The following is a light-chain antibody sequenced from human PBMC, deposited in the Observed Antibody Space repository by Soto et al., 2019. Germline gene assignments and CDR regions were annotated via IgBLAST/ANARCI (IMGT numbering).Light chain of an antibody. Sequence: EIVMTQSPATLSVSPGERATLSCGASQSVSGNLAWYQQKPGQAPRLLIYGASTRATGIPARFSGSGSGTESTLTISSLQSEDFAVYYCQQYNNWPPSFGQGTKVEIK. V-gene: IGKV3-15*01. CDR2: GAS. CDR1: QSVSGN. CDR3: QQYNNWPPS. J-gene: IGKJ1*01.